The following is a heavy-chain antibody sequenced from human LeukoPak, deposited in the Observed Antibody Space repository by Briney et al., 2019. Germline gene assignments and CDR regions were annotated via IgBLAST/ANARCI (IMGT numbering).Heavy chain of an antibody. CDR3: AKCYYDDNPPGDY. CDR1: GFTFSSYA. D-gene: IGHD3-22*01. Sequence: GRSLRLSCAASGFTFSSYAMHWVRQAPGKGLEWVAVISYDGSNKYYADSVKGRFTISRDNSKNTLYLQMNSLRAEDTAVYYCAKCYYDDNPPGDYWGQGTLVTVSS. V-gene: IGHV3-30-3*02. CDR2: ISYDGSNK. J-gene: IGHJ4*02.